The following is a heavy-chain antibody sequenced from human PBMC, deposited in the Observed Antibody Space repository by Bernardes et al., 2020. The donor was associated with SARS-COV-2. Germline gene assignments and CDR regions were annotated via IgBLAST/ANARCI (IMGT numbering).Heavy chain of an antibody. D-gene: IGHD6-13*01. V-gene: IGHV4-39*01. CDR1: GGSISSSSYY. CDR2: IYYSGST. Sequence: SETLSLTCTVSGGSISSSSYYWGWIRQPPGKGLEWIGSIYYSGSTYYNPSPKSRVTISVDTSKNQFSLKLSSVTATDTAVYYCASPNWAAGTYYYYGMDIWVQGTTVTVAS. J-gene: IGHJ6*01. CDR3: ASPNWAAGTYYYYGMDI.